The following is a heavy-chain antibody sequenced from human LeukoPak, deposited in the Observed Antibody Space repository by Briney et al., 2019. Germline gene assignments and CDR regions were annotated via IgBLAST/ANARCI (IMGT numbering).Heavy chain of an antibody. D-gene: IGHD7-27*01. Sequence: GGSLRLSCAASGFTFSSYAMHWVRQAPGKGLEWVAVISYDGSNKYYADSVKGRFTISRDNSKNTLYLQMNSLRAEDTAVYYCARDLGPWGYYYGMDVWGQGTTVTVSS. J-gene: IGHJ6*02. CDR1: GFTFSSYA. CDR2: ISYDGSNK. V-gene: IGHV3-30*04. CDR3: ARDLGPWGYYYGMDV.